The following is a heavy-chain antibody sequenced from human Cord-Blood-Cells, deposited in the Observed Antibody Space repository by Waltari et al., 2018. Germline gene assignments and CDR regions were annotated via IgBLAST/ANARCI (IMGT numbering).Heavy chain of an antibody. V-gene: IGHV1-2*02. J-gene: IGHJ4*02. CDR2: INPYSGGT. CDR3: ARASIAAADY. D-gene: IGHD6-13*01. Sequence: QVQLVQSGAEVKKPGASVKVSCKASGYTFTGYYMHWVRQAPGQGLEWTGRINPYSGGTNYAKKFQGRGTRTRDTSISAAYMELSRLRSDDTAMYYCARASIAAADYWGQGTLVTVSS. CDR1: GYTFTGYY.